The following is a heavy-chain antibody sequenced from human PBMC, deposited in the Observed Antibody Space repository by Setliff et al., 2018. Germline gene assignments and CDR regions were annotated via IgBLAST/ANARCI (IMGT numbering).Heavy chain of an antibody. CDR2: SRDKASSYTT. Sequence: GGSLRLSCAASGFIFSDHYMDWVRQAPGRGLEWVARSRDKASSYTTEYAASVKGRFTIARDNSKNSVYLQMNSLRVEDTALYYCARDPTRKFDSWGQGTLVTVSS. V-gene: IGHV3-72*01. J-gene: IGHJ4*02. CDR1: GFIFSDHY. CDR3: ARDPTRKFDS.